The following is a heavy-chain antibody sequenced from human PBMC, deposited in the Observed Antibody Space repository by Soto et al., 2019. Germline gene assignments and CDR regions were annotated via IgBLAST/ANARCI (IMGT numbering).Heavy chain of an antibody. V-gene: IGHV4-4*02. J-gene: IGHJ4*02. CDR3: ARGISYRLVD. D-gene: IGHD3-16*02. Sequence: QVQLQESGPGLVKPSGTLSLTCIVSGDSLSTDYWWSWVRQSPGKGLEWIGEIHHSGITNYIQDITSRISKSVHKAHNQVSLALTSLAGTETAGDYCARGISYRLVDWGQGTLVTVSS. CDR2: IHHSGIT. CDR1: GDSLSTDYW.